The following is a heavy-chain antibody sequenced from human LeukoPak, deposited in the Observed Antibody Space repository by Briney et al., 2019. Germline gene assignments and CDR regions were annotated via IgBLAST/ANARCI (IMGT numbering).Heavy chain of an antibody. CDR3: ARGDIVVVPAATFDY. V-gene: IGHV1-18*01. J-gene: IGHJ4*02. CDR2: ISAYNGNT. CDR1: GYTFTNYG. Sequence: GASVKVSCKASGYTFTNYGISWVRQAPGQGLEWMGWISAYNGNTNYAQKLQGRVTMTTDTSTSTAYMELRSLRSDDTAVYYCARGDIVVVPAATFDYWGQGTLVTVSS. D-gene: IGHD2-2*01.